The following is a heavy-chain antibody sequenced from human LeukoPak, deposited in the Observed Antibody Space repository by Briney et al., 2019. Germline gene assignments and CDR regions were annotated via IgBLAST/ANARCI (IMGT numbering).Heavy chain of an antibody. Sequence: PSETLSLTCAVFGYSISSGYYWGWIRPPPGKGLEWIGSMYHSGSTYYIPSLRSRVTISVDTSKNQFFLKLSSVTAADTAVYYCARHQTTVVTPLDPWGQGTLVTVSS. CDR3: ARHQTTVVTPLDP. CDR2: MYHSGST. D-gene: IGHD4-23*01. CDR1: GYSISSGYY. J-gene: IGHJ5*02. V-gene: IGHV4-38-2*01.